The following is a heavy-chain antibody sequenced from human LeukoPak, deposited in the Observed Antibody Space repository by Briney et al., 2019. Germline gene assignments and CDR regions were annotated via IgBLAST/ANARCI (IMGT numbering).Heavy chain of an antibody. V-gene: IGHV5-51*01. Sequence: GESLKISCKVSGYSFTSYWIGWVRQMPGKGLEWMGIIYPGDSDTRYSPSFQGQVTISADKSISTAYLQWSSLKASDTAMYYCARQGQYQLLYVDYWGQGTLVTVSS. J-gene: IGHJ4*02. CDR3: ARQGQYQLLYVDY. D-gene: IGHD2-2*02. CDR2: IYPGDSDT. CDR1: GYSFTSYW.